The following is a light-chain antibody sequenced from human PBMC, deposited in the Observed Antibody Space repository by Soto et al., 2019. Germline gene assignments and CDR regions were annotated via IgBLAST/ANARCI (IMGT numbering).Light chain of an antibody. CDR3: QQYNDYPFT. CDR2: AAS. V-gene: IGKV1-16*02. J-gene: IGKJ3*01. Sequence: DIQMPQSPSSLSAFVGDRVTITCRASQDINNFLAWFQQKPGKAPIALIYAASSLQSGIPSKFIGGGSCTEFTLTINSLQPEGVATYYCQQYNDYPFTFGPGTKVYLK. CDR1: QDINNF.